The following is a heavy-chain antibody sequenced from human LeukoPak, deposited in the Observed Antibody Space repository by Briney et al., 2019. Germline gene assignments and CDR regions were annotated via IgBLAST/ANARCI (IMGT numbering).Heavy chain of an antibody. Sequence: GGSLRLSSAASGFTFSSFRMNWVRQAPGKGLEWISDISSSSSTIYYADSVKGRFTISRDNAKNSLYLQMNSLRDEDTAVYYCARGREYGSGTIRAFDIWGQGTMVTVSS. J-gene: IGHJ3*02. D-gene: IGHD3-10*01. CDR1: GFTFSSFR. CDR3: ARGREYGSGTIRAFDI. CDR2: ISSSSSTI. V-gene: IGHV3-48*02.